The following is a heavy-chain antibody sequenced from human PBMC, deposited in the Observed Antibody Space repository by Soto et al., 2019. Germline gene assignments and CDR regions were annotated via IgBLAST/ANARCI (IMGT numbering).Heavy chain of an antibody. CDR2: ISYDGTNK. CDR3: ARDLHSTSDYGMDV. J-gene: IGHJ6*02. V-gene: IGHV3-30-3*01. CDR1: GFTFSSHA. D-gene: IGHD6-6*01. Sequence: GSLRLSCAASGFTFSSHAIHWVRQAPGKGLEWVALISYDGTNKYYADSVKGRFTISRDNSKNTMYMQMNSLRAEDTAVYYCARDLHSTSDYGMDVWGQGTTVTV.